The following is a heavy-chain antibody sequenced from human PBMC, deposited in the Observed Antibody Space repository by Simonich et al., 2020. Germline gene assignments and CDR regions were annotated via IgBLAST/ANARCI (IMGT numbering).Heavy chain of an antibody. J-gene: IGHJ5*02. V-gene: IGHV1-8*03. CDR3: ARARYCSSTSCYNWFDP. CDR1: GYTFTSYD. CDR2: NNPNIGKT. Sequence: QVQLVQSGAEVKKPGASVKVSCKASGYTFTSYDINWVRQATGQGLEWWEWNNPNIGKTGEAQKCQGRGTSTRNTSISTSYMELSSLRSEDTAVYYCARARYCSSTSCYNWFDPCGQGTLVTVSS. D-gene: IGHD2-2*01.